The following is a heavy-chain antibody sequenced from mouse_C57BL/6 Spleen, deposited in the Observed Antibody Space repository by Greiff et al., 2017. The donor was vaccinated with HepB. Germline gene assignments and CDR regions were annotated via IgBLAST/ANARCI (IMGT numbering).Heavy chain of an antibody. D-gene: IGHD1-1*01. CDR3: SRGEITTVVARLDY. V-gene: IGHV1-81*01. J-gene: IGHJ2*01. CDR2: IYPRSGNT. Sequence: VQLQQSGAELARPGASVKLSCKASGYTFTSYGISWVKQRTGQGLEWIGEIYPRSGNTYYNEKFKGKATLTADKSSSTAYMELRSLTSEDSAVYFCSRGEITTVVARLDYWGQGTTLTVSS. CDR1: GYTFTSYG.